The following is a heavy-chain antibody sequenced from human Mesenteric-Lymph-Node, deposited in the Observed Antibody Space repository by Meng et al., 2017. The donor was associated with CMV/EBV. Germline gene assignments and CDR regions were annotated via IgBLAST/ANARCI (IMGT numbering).Heavy chain of an antibody. D-gene: IGHD3-3*01. CDR3: AKDPYYDFWSGTGPFDY. Sequence: GGSLRLSCAASGFTFSTYGMSWVRQAPGKGLEWVSAISGSGGSTYYADSVKGRFTISRDNSKNTLYLQMNSLRAEDTAVYYCAKDPYYDFWSGTGPFDYWGQGTLVTVSS. CDR1: GFTFSTYG. J-gene: IGHJ4*02. CDR2: ISGSGGST. V-gene: IGHV3-23*01.